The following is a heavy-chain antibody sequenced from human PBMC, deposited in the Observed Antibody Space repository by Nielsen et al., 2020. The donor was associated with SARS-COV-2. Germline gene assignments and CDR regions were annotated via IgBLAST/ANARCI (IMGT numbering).Heavy chain of an antibody. CDR1: GASISSGGSF. J-gene: IGHJ6*02. CDR2: IYFTGRT. Sequence: SETLSLTCTVSGASISSGGSFWSWIRQHPGKGLEWIGYIYFTGRTSYNPSLKSRVAMSVDTSKNQFSLDLKSVTAADTAVYYCAREASGYDHYKYGMDVWGLGATVTVSS. CDR3: AREASGYDHYKYGMDV. D-gene: IGHD5-12*01. V-gene: IGHV4-31*03.